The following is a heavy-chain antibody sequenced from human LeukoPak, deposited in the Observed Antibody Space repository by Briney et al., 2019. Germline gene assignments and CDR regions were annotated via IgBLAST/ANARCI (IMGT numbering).Heavy chain of an antibody. Sequence: PSETLSLTCTVSGGSISSYYWSWIRQPPGKGLEWIGYIYYSGSTNYNPSLKSRVTISVDTSKNQFSLKLSSVTAADTAVYYCARESRGGVTGYGMDVWGQGTTVTVSS. CDR1: GGSISSYY. D-gene: IGHD3-10*01. CDR3: ARESRGGVTGYGMDV. CDR2: IYYSGST. V-gene: IGHV4-59*01. J-gene: IGHJ6*02.